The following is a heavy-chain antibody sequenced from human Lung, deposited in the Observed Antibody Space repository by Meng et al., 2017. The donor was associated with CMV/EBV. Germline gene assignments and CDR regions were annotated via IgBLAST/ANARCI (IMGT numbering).Heavy chain of an antibody. J-gene: IGHJ4*02. CDR3: AYKPRGSTQFDD. Sequence: FSWLSLGATWVGVGWIPRPPGKALECLAMVYWNEDKSYSPSLKGRLTITKDTSKNQVVLEMTKMDPVDTGTYYCAYKPRGSTQFDDWGQGTLVTVSS. CDR1: WLSLGATWVG. V-gene: IGHV2-5*01. D-gene: IGHD3-16*01. CDR2: VYWNEDK.